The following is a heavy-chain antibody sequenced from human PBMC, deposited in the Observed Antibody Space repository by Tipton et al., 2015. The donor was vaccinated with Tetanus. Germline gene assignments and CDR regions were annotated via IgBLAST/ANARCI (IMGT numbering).Heavy chain of an antibody. D-gene: IGHD3-3*01. Sequence: TLSLTCTVSGGSVRSGSYYWNWIRQSPGKGLEWLGYISYGGSTNSNYSLKSRITISQDTSKNQFSLKLTSVTAADTAVYYCARANYDFPKKGPFDSWGQGTQVIVSS. V-gene: IGHV4-61*01. CDR2: ISYGGST. CDR3: ARANYDFPKKGPFDS. CDR1: GGSVRSGSYY. J-gene: IGHJ4*02.